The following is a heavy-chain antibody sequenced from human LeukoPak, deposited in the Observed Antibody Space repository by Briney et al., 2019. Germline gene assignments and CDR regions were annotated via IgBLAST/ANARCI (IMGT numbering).Heavy chain of an antibody. D-gene: IGHD3-10*01. CDR1: GFTFSSYG. CDR3: AKLSLSGRSQSADY. CDR2: IWYDGSNK. V-gene: IGHV3-33*06. Sequence: GGSLRLSCAASGFTFSSYGMHWVRQAPGKGLEWVALIWYDGSNKYYADSVKGRLTISRDNSKNTLYLQMNSLRAEDTAVYYCAKLSLSGRSQSADYWGQGTLVTVSS. J-gene: IGHJ4*02.